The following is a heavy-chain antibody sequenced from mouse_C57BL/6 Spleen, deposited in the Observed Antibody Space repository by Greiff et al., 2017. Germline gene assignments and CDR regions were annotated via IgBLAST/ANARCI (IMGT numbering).Heavy chain of an antibody. Sequence: EVMLVESGGGLVKPGGSLKLSCAASGFTFSSYTMSWVRQTPEKRLEWVATISGGGGNTYYPDSVKGRFTISRDNAKNTLYLQMSSLRSEDTALDYWARGDDYDVGRRYWYFDVWGTGTTVTVSS. D-gene: IGHD2-4*01. V-gene: IGHV5-9*01. CDR2: ISGGGGNT. J-gene: IGHJ1*03. CDR1: GFTFSSYT. CDR3: ARGDDYDVGRRYWYFDV.